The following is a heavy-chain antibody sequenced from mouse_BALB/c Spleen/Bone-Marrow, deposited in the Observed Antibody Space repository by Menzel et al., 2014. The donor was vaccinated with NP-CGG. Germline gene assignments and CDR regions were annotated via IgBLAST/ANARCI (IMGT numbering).Heavy chain of an antibody. CDR2: ISSGGSYT. J-gene: IGHJ4*01. CDR3: TRDGKGNYDYAMDY. Sequence: EVQVVESGGGLVKPGGSLKLSCAASGFTFSSYTMPWVRQTPEKRLEWVATISSGGSYTYYPDSVKGRFTISRDNAKNTLYLQMRSLKSEDTAMYYCTRDGKGNYDYAMDYWGQGTSVTVSS. CDR1: GFTFSSYT. V-gene: IGHV5-6-4*01. D-gene: IGHD2-1*01.